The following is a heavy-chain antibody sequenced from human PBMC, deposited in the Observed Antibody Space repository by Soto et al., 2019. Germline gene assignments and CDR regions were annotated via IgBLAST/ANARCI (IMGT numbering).Heavy chain of an antibody. D-gene: IGHD2-21*01. V-gene: IGHV1-18*01. J-gene: IGHJ5*02. CDR3: ASVVRARGHWFDP. CDR1: GYTFTRYG. CDR2: ISAYNGNT. Sequence: QVPLVQSGAEVKKPGASVKVSCKASGYTFTRYGISWVRQAPGQGLEWMGRISAYNGNTNYAQKLQGRVTMTTDTTTSTASLELSCLRSDDTAVYCLASVVRARGHWFDPWGQANLVTVSS.